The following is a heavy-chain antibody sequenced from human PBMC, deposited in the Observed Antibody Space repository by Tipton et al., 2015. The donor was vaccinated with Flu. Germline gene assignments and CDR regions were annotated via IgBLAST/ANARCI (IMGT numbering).Heavy chain of an antibody. CDR2: VESSGRT. Sequence: TLSLTCAVSGGSVSGGNYYWNWIRQPAGKGLEWIGRVESSGRTLYNPSLRGRVSISIDTSRHRFSLELSSVTAADTALYYCARHDTTFDYWGQGTLVTVSS. CDR1: GGSVSGGNYY. V-gene: IGHV4-61*02. D-gene: IGHD3-9*01. CDR3: ARHDTTFDY. J-gene: IGHJ4*02.